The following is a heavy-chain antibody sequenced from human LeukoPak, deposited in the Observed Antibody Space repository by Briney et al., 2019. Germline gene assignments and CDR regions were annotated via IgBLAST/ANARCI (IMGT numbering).Heavy chain of an antibody. CDR1: GFTFNRHW. CDR3: AKRSYYDSSGYYFDY. CDR2: IKEDGGEK. V-gene: IGHV3-7*03. J-gene: IGHJ4*02. D-gene: IGHD3-22*01. Sequence: PGRSLRLSCAASGFTFNRHWMSWVRQVPGKGLEWVANIKEDGGEKSYVASAKGRFTISRDNSKNTLYLQMNSLRAEDTAVYYCAKRSYYDSSGYYFDYWGQGTLVTVSS.